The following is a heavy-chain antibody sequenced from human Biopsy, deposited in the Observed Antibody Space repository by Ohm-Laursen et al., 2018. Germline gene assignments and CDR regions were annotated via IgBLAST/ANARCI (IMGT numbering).Heavy chain of an antibody. CDR2: IYSSGGS. CDR3: ARTPGKAVAGRFLDL. J-gene: IGHJ2*01. Sequence: SDTLSPTCSVSGGSTNDYFWSWIRQPAGETLEWIGRIYSSGGSSYNPSLKSRISMSMDTSNNQFSLTLTSVTAADTAVYHCARTPGKAVAGRFLDLWGRGTLVTVSS. D-gene: IGHD6-19*01. CDR1: GGSTNDYF. V-gene: IGHV4-4*07.